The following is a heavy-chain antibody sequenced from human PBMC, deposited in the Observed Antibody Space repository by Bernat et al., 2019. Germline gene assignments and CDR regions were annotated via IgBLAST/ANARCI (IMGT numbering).Heavy chain of an antibody. V-gene: IGHV3-49*04. CDR1: GFTFGDYA. CDR3: TRDPMTTVTGYYYYYYMDV. J-gene: IGHJ6*03. D-gene: IGHD4-17*01. Sequence: EVQLVESGGGLVQPGRSLRLSCTASGFTFGDYAMSWVRQAPGKGLEWVGFIRSKAYGGTTEYAASVKGRFTIARDDSKSIAYLNMNSLKTEDTAVYYCTRDPMTTVTGYYYYYYMDVWGKGTTVTVSS. CDR2: IRSKAYGGTT.